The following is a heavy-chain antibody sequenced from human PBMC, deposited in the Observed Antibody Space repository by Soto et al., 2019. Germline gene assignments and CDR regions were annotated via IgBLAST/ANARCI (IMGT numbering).Heavy chain of an antibody. CDR2: IYYSGST. D-gene: IGHD3-22*01. Sequence: QEQLQESGPGLVKPSQTLSLTRTVSGGSISSGAYYWSWIRQHPGKGLEWIGYIYYSGSTYYNPSLKSRVTISVDTSKNQFSLKLSSVTAADTAVYYCAIYDSSASRGFQHWGQGTLVTVSS. J-gene: IGHJ1*01. CDR3: AIYDSSASRGFQH. CDR1: GGSISSGAYY. V-gene: IGHV4-31*03.